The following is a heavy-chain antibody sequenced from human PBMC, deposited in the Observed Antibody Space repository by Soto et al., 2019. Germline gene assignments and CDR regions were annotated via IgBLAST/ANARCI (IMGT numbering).Heavy chain of an antibody. V-gene: IGHV6-1*01. CDR1: GDSVSSNSAA. CDR3: AREECSSTSCYTTIGMDV. D-gene: IGHD2-2*02. CDR2: TYYRSKWYN. Sequence: HSHTLSLTCAISGDSVSSNSAAWNWIRQSPSRGLEWLGRTYYRSKWYNDYAVSVKSRITINPDTSKNQFSLQLNSVTPEETAVYYSAREECSSTSCYTTIGMDVWGQGTTVIVS. J-gene: IGHJ6*02.